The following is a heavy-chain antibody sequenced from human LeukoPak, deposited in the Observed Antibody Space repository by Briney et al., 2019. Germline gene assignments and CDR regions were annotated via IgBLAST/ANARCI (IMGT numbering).Heavy chain of an antibody. CDR1: GCTVSSYE. V-gene: IGHV3-48*03. CDR3: SREGGNYYGDYDDY. D-gene: IGHD4-17*01. J-gene: IGHJ4*02. CDR2: ISSSGSTI. Sequence: PAWSLRLSYAASGCTVSSYEMNWVRQAPGKGLEGVSYISSSGSTIYYANSVKGRFTISRDNAKNSLYLQMNSLRAEDTAVYYCSREGGNYYGDYDDYWGQGTLVTVSS.